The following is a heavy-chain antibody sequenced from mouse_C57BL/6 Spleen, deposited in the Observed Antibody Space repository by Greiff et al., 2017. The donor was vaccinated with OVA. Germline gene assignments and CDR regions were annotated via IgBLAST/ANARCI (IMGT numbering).Heavy chain of an antibody. CDR3: ARRGIGNNNGNYAMDY. V-gene: IGHV1-64*01. D-gene: IGHD1-3*01. CDR1: GYTFTSYW. Sequence: QVQLKQPGAELVKPGASVKLSCKASGYTFTSYWMHWVKQRPGHGLEWIGMIHPNSGGTNYNEKFQSKATLTVDTSSSTAYMQLSSLTSENSAVYYCARRGIGNNNGNYAMDYWGQGTTVTVSS. CDR2: IHPNSGGT. J-gene: IGHJ4*01.